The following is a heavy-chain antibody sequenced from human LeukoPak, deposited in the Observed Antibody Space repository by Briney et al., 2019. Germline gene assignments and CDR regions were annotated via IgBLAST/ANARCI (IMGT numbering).Heavy chain of an antibody. V-gene: IGHV4-30-2*01. CDR2: IYHSGST. CDR1: GGSISSGGYS. Sequence: PQTLSLTCAVSGGSISSGGYSWSWIRQPPGKGLEWIGYIYHSGSTYYNPSLKSRVTISVDRSKNQFSLKLSSVTAADTAVYYCARIAAAGTNNAFDIWGQGTMVTVSS. J-gene: IGHJ3*02. CDR3: ARIAAAGTNNAFDI. D-gene: IGHD6-13*01.